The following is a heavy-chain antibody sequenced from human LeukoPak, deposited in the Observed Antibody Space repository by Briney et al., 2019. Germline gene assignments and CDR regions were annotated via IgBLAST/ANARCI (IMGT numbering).Heavy chain of an antibody. Sequence: GGSLRLSCAASGFTFSSYSMNWVRQAPGKGLEWVSSISSSSSYIYYADSVKGRFTISRDNAKNSLYLQMNSLRAEDTAVYYCARDLYSSSWYRVPFYWGQGTLVTVSS. CDR2: ISSSSSYI. CDR3: ARDLYSSSWYRVPFY. CDR1: GFTFSSYS. V-gene: IGHV3-21*01. J-gene: IGHJ4*02. D-gene: IGHD6-13*01.